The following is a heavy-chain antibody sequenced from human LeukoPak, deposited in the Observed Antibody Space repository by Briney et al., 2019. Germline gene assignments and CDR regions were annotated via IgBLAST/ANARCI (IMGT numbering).Heavy chain of an antibody. J-gene: IGHJ4*02. Sequence: PGGSLRLSCAASGFTFDDYAMHWVRQAPGKGLEWVSGISWNSGSIGYADSVKGRFTISRDNAKNSLYLQMNSLRAEDTALYYCAKDRNDGSGWGPYDYWGQGTLVTVSS. V-gene: IGHV3-9*01. CDR3: AKDRNDGSGWGPYDY. CDR1: GFTFDDYA. D-gene: IGHD6-19*01. CDR2: ISWNSGSI.